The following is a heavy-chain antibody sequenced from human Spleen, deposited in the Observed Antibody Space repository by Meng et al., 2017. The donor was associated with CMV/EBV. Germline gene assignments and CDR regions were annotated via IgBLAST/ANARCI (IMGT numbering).Heavy chain of an antibody. CDR3: ARGRYSRFDAFDI. CDR1: GYTFTSYD. Sequence: KASGYTFTSYDINWVRQATGQGLEWMGWMNPNSGNTGYAQKFQGRVTMTRNTSISTAYMELSSLRSEDTAVYYCARGRYSRFDAFDIWGQGTMVTVSS. J-gene: IGHJ3*02. CDR2: MNPNSGNT. V-gene: IGHV1-8*01. D-gene: IGHD5-18*01.